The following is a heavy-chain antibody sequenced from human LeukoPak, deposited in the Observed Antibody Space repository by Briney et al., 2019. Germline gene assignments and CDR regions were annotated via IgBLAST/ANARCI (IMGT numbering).Heavy chain of an antibody. Sequence: ASVKVSCKASGGTFISYAISWVRQAPGQGLEWMGGIIPIFGTANYAQKFQGRVTITADESTSTAYMQLSSLRSEDTAVYYCNSGYDSGVDYWGQGTLVTVSS. CDR1: GGTFISYA. V-gene: IGHV1-69*13. J-gene: IGHJ4*02. CDR2: IIPIFGTA. CDR3: NSGYDSGVDY. D-gene: IGHD5-12*01.